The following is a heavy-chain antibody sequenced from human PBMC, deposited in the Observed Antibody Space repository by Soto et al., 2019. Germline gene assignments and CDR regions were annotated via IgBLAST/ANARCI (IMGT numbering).Heavy chain of an antibody. CDR2: INTDGSST. CDR1: GFTFSSFW. D-gene: IGHD3-10*01. J-gene: IGHJ4*02. V-gene: IGHV3-74*01. Sequence: EVQLVESGGGLVQPGGSLRLSCAVSGFTFSSFWMHWVRQAPGEGLVWVSRINTDGSSTSYAVSVKGRFTISRDNAKNTLYLQMNSLRVEDRAMYYCAKRGVDTFGLSYWGQGTLVTVSS. CDR3: AKRGVDTFGLSY.